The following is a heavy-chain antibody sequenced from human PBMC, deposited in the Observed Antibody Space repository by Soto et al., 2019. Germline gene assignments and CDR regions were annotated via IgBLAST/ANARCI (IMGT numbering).Heavy chain of an antibody. V-gene: IGHV1-69*01. CDR1: EGTFNSYA. CDR2: IIPYYNTL. CDR3: ASGASRWYPYVVDS. Sequence: QAQVVQSGAEVRKPGSSVKLSCKASEGTFNSYAIAWVRQAPGQGLEWMGGIIPYYNTLNYAQKFQDRVTITADDSANTVYMELSSLIPDDTAVYFCASGASRWYPYVVDSWAQGTLVTVSS. D-gene: IGHD6-13*01. J-gene: IGHJ4*02.